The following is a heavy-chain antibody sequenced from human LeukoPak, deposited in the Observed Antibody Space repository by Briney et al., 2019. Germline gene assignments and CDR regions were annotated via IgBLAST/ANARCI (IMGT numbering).Heavy chain of an antibody. CDR3: AKDSVDSGNDCFDY. Sequence: GGSLRLSCAASGFTFDDYAMHWVRHAPGKGLEWVSGITWNSGSIGYADSVKGRFTISRDNAKNSLYLQMNSLRAEDTAFYYCAKDSVDSGNDCFDYWGQGTLVTVSS. CDR2: ITWNSGSI. V-gene: IGHV3-9*01. D-gene: IGHD3-10*01. J-gene: IGHJ4*02. CDR1: GFTFDDYA.